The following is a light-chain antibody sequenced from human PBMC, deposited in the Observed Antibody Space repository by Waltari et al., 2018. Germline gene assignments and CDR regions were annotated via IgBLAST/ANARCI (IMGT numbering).Light chain of an antibody. CDR3: SSYAGGTTVI. V-gene: IGLV2-23*01. CDR1: SSDVGRYNL. CDR2: EGS. Sequence: QSALTQPASVSGSPGQSITISCTGTSSDVGRYNLFSCYQQHSGKAPKLMIYEGSKRPSGVSNRFSGSKSGNTASLTISGLQAEDEADYYCSSYAGGTTVIFGGGTKLTVL. J-gene: IGLJ2*01.